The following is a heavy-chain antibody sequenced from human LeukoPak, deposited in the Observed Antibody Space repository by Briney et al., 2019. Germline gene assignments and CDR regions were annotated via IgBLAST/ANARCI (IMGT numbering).Heavy chain of an antibody. CDR2: IHYSGSS. Sequence: SETLSLTCTVSGGSISSSSHYWGWIRQPPGKGLEWIGSIHYSGSSYYNPSLKSRVTMSVDTSQIQFSLRLSSVTAADTAVYYCVRVDTAIGLWFDPWGQGTLVTVSS. J-gene: IGHJ5*02. D-gene: IGHD5-18*01. CDR1: GGSISSSSHY. CDR3: VRVDTAIGLWFDP. V-gene: IGHV4-39*07.